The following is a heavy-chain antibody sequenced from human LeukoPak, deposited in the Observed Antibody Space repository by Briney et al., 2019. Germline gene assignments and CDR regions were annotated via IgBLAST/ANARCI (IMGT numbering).Heavy chain of an antibody. CDR3: AKDGEMSTIGWHFDL. J-gene: IGHJ2*01. Sequence: PGGSLRLSCAASGFTVSSNYMSWVRQAPGKGLEWVSVIYSGGSTYYADSVKGRFTISRDNSKNTLYLQMNSLRAEDTAVYYCAKDGEMSTIGWHFDLWGRGTLVTVSS. V-gene: IGHV3-53*01. CDR2: IYSGGST. CDR1: GFTVSSNY. D-gene: IGHD5-24*01.